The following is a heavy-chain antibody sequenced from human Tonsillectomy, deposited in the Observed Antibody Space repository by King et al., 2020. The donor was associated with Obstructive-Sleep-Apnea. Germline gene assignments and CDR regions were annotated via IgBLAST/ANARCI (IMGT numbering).Heavy chain of an antibody. Sequence: QLVQSGAEMKKPGASVKVSCKASGYTFTDYYLHWVRPAPGQGLEWMGRINPNSGGTDYAQKFQGRVTMTRDTSISTAYMELSRLNSDDTVVYYCTRKANDAFDIWGQGTMVTVSS. J-gene: IGHJ3*02. CDR1: GYTFTDYY. CDR2: INPNSGGT. V-gene: IGHV1-2*05. CDR3: TRKANDAFDI.